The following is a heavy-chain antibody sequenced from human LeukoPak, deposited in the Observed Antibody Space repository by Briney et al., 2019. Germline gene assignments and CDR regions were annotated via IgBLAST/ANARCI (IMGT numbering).Heavy chain of an antibody. V-gene: IGHV1-46*03. D-gene: IGHD5-24*01. CDR1: GYTFSTYY. Sequence: GASVKASCKASGYTFSTYYMHWVRQAPGRGLQWMGMINPSGGSTSYAQKFQGRVTMTRDTSTSTVYMELSSLRPDDTAIYYCARSVKMPTIVHWGQGTLVTVSS. CDR3: ARSVKMPTIVH. J-gene: IGHJ4*02. CDR2: INPSGGST.